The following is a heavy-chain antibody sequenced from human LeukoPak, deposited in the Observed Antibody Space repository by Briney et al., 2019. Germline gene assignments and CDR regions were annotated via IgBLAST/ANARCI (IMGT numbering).Heavy chain of an antibody. CDR2: TYYSGGS. CDR3: VRVGYAYGPVGNWFDP. Sequence: SETLSLTCTVSGGSISSSDYYWGWVRQPPGKGLEWIGNTYYSGGSYSSPSLESRVTISSDTSKNQFSVKLTSVTAADTAVYYCVRVGYAYGPVGNWFDPWGQGVLVTVSS. CDR1: GGSISSSDYY. V-gene: IGHV4-39*01. D-gene: IGHD5-18*01. J-gene: IGHJ5*02.